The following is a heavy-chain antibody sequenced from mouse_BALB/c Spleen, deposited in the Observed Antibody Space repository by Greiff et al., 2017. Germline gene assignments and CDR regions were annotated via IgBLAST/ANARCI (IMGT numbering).Heavy chain of an antibody. CDR1: GYTFTSYW. Sequence: VKLVESGAELARPGASVKLSCKASGYTFTSYWMQWVKQRPGQGLAWIGAIYPGDGDTRSTQKFKGKATLTADKSSSTAYMQLSSLASEDSAVYYCARRDFDYWGQGTTLTVSS. J-gene: IGHJ2*01. CDR3: ARRDFDY. CDR2: IYPGDGDT. V-gene: IGHV1-87*01.